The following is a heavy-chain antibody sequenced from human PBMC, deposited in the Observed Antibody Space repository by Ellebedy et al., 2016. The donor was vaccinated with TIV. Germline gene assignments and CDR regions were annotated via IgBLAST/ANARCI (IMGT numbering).Heavy chain of an antibody. Sequence: GESLKISXAASGFTFSSYAMHWVRQAPGKGLEWVAVISYDGSNKYYADSVKGRFTISRDNSKNTLYLQMNSLRAEDTAVYYCASRSHEWDLVDYWGQGTLVTVSS. D-gene: IGHD1-26*01. J-gene: IGHJ4*02. V-gene: IGHV3-30-3*01. CDR2: ISYDGSNK. CDR3: ASRSHEWDLVDY. CDR1: GFTFSSYA.